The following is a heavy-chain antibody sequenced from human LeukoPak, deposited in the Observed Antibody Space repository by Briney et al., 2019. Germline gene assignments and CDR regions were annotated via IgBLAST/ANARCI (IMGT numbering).Heavy chain of an antibody. CDR3: AKGVSGTYYGMDV. Sequence: GESMKISCKGSGYTFTSYWIGWVRQMPGKGLEWMGIIYPGDSDTRYSPSFQGQVTISADKSISTAYLQWSSLKASDTAIYYCAKGVSGTYYGMDVWGQGTTGTVSS. D-gene: IGHD3-10*01. V-gene: IGHV5-51*01. CDR1: GYTFTSYW. J-gene: IGHJ6*02. CDR2: IYPGDSDT.